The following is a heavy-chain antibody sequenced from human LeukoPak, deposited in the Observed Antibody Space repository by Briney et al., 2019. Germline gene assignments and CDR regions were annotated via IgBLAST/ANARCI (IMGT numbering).Heavy chain of an antibody. CDR1: GFTFSSYS. CDR2: ISSRSSYI. D-gene: IGHD3-9*01. CDR3: ARGYDILTGYDY. J-gene: IGHJ4*02. V-gene: IGHV3-21*01. Sequence: GGSLRLSCAASGFTFSSYSMNWVRQAPGKGLEWVSSISSRSSYIYYADSVKGRFTISRDNAKNSLYLQMNSLRAEDTAVYYCARGYDILTGYDYWGQGTLVTVSS.